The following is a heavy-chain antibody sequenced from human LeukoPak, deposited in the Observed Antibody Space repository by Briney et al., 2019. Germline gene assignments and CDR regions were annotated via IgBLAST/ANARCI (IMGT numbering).Heavy chain of an antibody. D-gene: IGHD3-16*01. J-gene: IGHJ3*02. CDR1: GFTFSSYA. Sequence: GGSLRLSCAASGFTFSSYAMQWVRQAPGKGLEGVAVISYDGSNKYYADSVKGRFTISRDNSKNTLYLQMNSLRAEDTAVYYCARDGGTIMITFGGVIGAFDIWGQGTMVTVSS. V-gene: IGHV3-30*04. CDR3: ARDGGTIMITFGGVIGAFDI. CDR2: ISYDGSNK.